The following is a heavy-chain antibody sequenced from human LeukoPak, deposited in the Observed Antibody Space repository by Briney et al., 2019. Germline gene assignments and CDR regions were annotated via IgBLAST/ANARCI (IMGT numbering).Heavy chain of an antibody. CDR1: GYTFTNYY. Sequence: GESLKISCKGSGYTFTNYYIGWVRQMPGKGLEWMGIISPGDSDARYSPSFQGQVTISADKSISTAYLRWSSLKASDTAIYYCARRYCSSISCNPYFFDYWGQGTLATVSS. CDR2: ISPGDSDA. D-gene: IGHD2-2*01. CDR3: ARRYCSSISCNPYFFDY. V-gene: IGHV5-51*01. J-gene: IGHJ4*02.